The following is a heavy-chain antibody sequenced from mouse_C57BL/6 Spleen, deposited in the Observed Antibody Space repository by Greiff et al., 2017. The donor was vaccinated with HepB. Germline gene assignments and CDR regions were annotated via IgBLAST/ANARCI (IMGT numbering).Heavy chain of an antibody. CDR3: ARAYDGYPWFAY. CDR2: ISYDGSN. Sequence: DVQLVESGPGLVKPSQSLSLTCSVTGYSITSGYYWNWIRQFPGNKLEWMGYISYDGSNNYNPSLKNRISITRDTSKNQFFLKLNSVTTEDTATYYCARAYDGYPWFAYWGQGTLVTVSA. V-gene: IGHV3-6*01. D-gene: IGHD2-3*01. CDR1: GYSITSGYY. J-gene: IGHJ3*01.